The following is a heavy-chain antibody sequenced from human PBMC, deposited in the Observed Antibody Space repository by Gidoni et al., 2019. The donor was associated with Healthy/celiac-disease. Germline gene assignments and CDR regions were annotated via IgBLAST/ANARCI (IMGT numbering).Heavy chain of an antibody. CDR2: IIPIFGTA. D-gene: IGHD3-22*01. Sequence: QVQLVQSGAEVKKPGSSVKVSCKASGGTVSSYAISWVRQAPGQGLEWMGGIIPIFGTANYAQKFQGRVTITADESTSTAYMELSSLRSEDTAVYYCARVSAPTRDSSGYYYIHYYGMDVWGQGTTVTVSS. J-gene: IGHJ6*02. V-gene: IGHV1-69*01. CDR3: ARVSAPTRDSSGYYYIHYYGMDV. CDR1: GGTVSSYA.